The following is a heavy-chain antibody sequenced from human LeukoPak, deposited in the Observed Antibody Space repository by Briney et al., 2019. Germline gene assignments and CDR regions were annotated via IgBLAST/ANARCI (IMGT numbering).Heavy chain of an antibody. V-gene: IGHV3-7*01. Sequence: GGSLRLSCAASGFTFSSYWMSWVRQAPGKGLEWVANIKQDGSEKYYVDSVKGRFTISRDNAKNSLYLQMNSLRAEDTAVYYCARARIVVVPAAIHYWGQGTLVTVSS. CDR3: ARARIVVVPAAIHY. D-gene: IGHD2-2*02. CDR1: GFTFSSYW. CDR2: IKQDGSEK. J-gene: IGHJ4*02.